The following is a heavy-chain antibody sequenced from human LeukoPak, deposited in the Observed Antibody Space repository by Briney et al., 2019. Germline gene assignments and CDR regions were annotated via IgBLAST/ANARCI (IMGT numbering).Heavy chain of an antibody. V-gene: IGHV3-21*01. CDR3: AELGITMIGGV. CDR1: GFTFSSYT. J-gene: IGHJ6*04. CDR2: ISRSSSYI. Sequence: SGGSLRLSCAASGFTFSSYTMNWVRQAPGKVLEWVSSISRSSSYIYYADSMKGRFTISRDNAKNSLYLQMNSLRAEDTAVYYCAELGITMIGGVWGKGTTVTISS. D-gene: IGHD3-10*02.